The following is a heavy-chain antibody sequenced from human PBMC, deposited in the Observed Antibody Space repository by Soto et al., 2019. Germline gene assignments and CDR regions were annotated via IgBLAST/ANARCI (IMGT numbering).Heavy chain of an antibody. Sequence: QVQLVQSGAEVKKPGSSVKVSCEASGGTFSSYTISWVRQAPGQGLEWMGRIIPILGIANYAQKFQGRVTITADKSTSTAYMELSSLRSEDTAVYYCARDLGKTPVPSYFDYWGQGTLVTVSS. V-gene: IGHV1-69*08. CDR1: GGTFSSYT. CDR3: ARDLGKTPVPSYFDY. CDR2: IIPILGIA. J-gene: IGHJ4*02.